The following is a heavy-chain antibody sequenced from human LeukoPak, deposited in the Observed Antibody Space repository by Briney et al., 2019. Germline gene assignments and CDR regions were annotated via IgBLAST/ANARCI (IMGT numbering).Heavy chain of an antibody. CDR1: GYTFTSYG. CDR2: ISAYKGNT. Sequence: ASGYTFTSYGISWVRQAPGQGLEWMGWISAYKGNTNYAQKLQGRVTMTTDTSTSTAYMELRSLRSDDTAVYYCARDGVGSSGWYTLDYWGQGTLVTVSS. V-gene: IGHV1-18*01. CDR3: ARDGVGSSGWYTLDY. J-gene: IGHJ4*02. D-gene: IGHD6-19*01.